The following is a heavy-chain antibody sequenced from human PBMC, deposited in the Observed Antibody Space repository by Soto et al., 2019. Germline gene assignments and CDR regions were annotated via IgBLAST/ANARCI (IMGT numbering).Heavy chain of an antibody. J-gene: IGHJ6*03. CDR3: ARAGSESSGWYHSSYYYMDV. CDR2: INPSGGST. V-gene: IGHV1-46*03. CDR1: GYTFTSYY. Sequence: GASVKVSCKASGYTFTSYYMHWVRQAPGQGLEWMGIINPSGGSTSYAQKFQGRVTMTRDTSTSTVYMELSSLRSEDTAVYYCARAGSESSGWYHSSYYYMDVWGKGTTVTVSS. D-gene: IGHD6-19*01.